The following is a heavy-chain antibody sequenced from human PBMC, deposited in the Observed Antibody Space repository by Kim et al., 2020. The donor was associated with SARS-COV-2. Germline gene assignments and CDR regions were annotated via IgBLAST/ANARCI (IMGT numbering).Heavy chain of an antibody. CDR3: ARDFFYGSGSYFNWFDP. J-gene: IGHJ5*02. Sequence: LKTRVTHSVETSKNQFSLKLSSVTAADTAVYYCARDFFYGSGSYFNWFDPWGQGTLVTVSS. D-gene: IGHD3-10*01. V-gene: IGHV4-39*07.